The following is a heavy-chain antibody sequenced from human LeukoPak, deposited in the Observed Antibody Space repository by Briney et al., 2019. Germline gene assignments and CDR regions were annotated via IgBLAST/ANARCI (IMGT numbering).Heavy chain of an antibody. J-gene: IGHJ5*02. V-gene: IGHV3-72*01. CDR1: GFTFSDHY. CDR3: ASLYGSGKRWVDP. D-gene: IGHD3-10*01. CDR2: TRNKANSYTT. Sequence: PGGSLRLSCAASGFTFSDHYMDWVRQAPGKGLEWVGRTRNKANSYTTEYAASVKGRFTISRDDSKNSLYLQMNSLKTEDTAVYYCASLYGSGKRWVDPWGQGTLVTVFS.